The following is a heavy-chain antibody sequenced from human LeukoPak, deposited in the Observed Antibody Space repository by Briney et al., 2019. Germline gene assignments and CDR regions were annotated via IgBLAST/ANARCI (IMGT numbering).Heavy chain of an antibody. CDR2: ISYDGSNK. CDR3: AREGVSLVVGENWFDP. J-gene: IGHJ5*02. Sequence: GGSLRLSCAASGFTFSSYAMHWVRQAPGKGLEGGAVISYDGSNKYYADSVKGGFTISRDNSKNTLYLQMNSLRAEDTAVYYCAREGVSLVVGENWFDPWGQGTLVTVSS. CDR1: GFTFSSYA. D-gene: IGHD4-17*01. V-gene: IGHV3-30*04.